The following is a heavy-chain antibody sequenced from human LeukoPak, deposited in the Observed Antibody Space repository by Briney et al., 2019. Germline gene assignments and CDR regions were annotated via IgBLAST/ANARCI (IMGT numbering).Heavy chain of an antibody. CDR1: GGSISSGSYY. CDR3: ARQGLWELPTFDS. J-gene: IGHJ4*02. D-gene: IGHD1-26*01. V-gene: IGHV4-39*01. Sequence: SETLSLTCTVSGGSISSGSYYWGYIRQPPQKELKWIGSVYYSGSTYYNPSLKSRVTISVDTSKNQFSLKLSSVTAADTAVYYCARQGLWELPTFDSWGQGTLVSVSS. CDR2: VYYSGST.